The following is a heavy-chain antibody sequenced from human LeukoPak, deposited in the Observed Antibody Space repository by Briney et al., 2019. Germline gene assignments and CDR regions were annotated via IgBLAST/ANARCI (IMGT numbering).Heavy chain of an antibody. CDR1: GDSITSRSYY. D-gene: IGHD5-12*01. V-gene: IGHV4-39*07. CDR3: ARDQRLYSGYDFWLDP. Sequence: SETLSLTCTVSGDSITSRSYYWGWIRQAPGKGLEWIASIHYSGTTYYKPSLKSRVTISVDTSKNQFSLRLSSVTAADTAVYYCARDQRLYSGYDFWLDPWGQGTLVKVSS. J-gene: IGHJ5*02. CDR2: IHYSGTT.